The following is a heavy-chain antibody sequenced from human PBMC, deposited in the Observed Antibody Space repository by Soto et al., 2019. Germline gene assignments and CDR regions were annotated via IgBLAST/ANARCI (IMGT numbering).Heavy chain of an antibody. J-gene: IGHJ4*02. D-gene: IGHD2-15*01. Sequence: QVQLQQWGAGLLKPSETLSLTCAVYGGSFSGYYWSWLRQPPGKGLEWIGEINHSGSTNYNPSLTSRVTRSVDTSKNQFSLKLSSVTAADTAVYYCARRRGVVVADTRKGYYFDYWGQGTLVTVSS. CDR1: GGSFSGYY. CDR3: ARRRGVVVADTRKGYYFDY. V-gene: IGHV4-34*01. CDR2: INHSGST.